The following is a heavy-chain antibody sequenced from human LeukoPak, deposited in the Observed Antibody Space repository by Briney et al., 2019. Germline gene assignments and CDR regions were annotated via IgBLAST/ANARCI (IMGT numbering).Heavy chain of an antibody. CDR1: GFTFTRFW. Sequence: GSLRLSCAASGFTFTRFWLTWVRQSPGKGLEWVANINPDGTKTTYVDSVEGRFAISRDNAKNSVFLLMTSLRAKDTAMYYCATAPASVDSSWGQGTLVAVSS. V-gene: IGHV3-7*01. CDR2: INPDGTKT. D-gene: IGHD3-3*01. CDR3: ATAPASVDSS. J-gene: IGHJ5*02.